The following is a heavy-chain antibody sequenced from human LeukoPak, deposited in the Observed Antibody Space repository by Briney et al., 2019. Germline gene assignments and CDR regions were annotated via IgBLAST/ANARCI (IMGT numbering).Heavy chain of an antibody. V-gene: IGHV1-2*02. CDR3: ARGYRGAVGEYFQH. J-gene: IGHJ1*01. Sequence: ASVKVSCKASGYTFTGYYMHWVRQAPGQGLVWMGWINPNSGGTNYAQKFQGRVTMTRDTSISTAYMELSRLRSDDTAVYYCARGYRGAVGEYFQHWGQGTLVTVSS. CDR1: GYTFTGYY. CDR2: INPNSGGT. D-gene: IGHD1-26*01.